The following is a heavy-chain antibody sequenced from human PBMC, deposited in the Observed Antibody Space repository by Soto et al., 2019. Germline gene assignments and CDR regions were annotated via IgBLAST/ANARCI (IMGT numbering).Heavy chain of an antibody. V-gene: IGHV1-18*01. CDR2: ISAYNGNT. D-gene: IGHD3-22*01. Sequence: ASVKVSCKASGYTFTSDGISWVRQAPGQGLEWMGWISAYNGNTNYAQKLQGRVTMTTDTSTSTAYMELRSLRSDDTAVYYCARDFYYDSSGYYYRSWFDPWGQGTLVTVSS. CDR3: ARDFYYDSSGYYYRSWFDP. J-gene: IGHJ5*02. CDR1: GYTFTSDG.